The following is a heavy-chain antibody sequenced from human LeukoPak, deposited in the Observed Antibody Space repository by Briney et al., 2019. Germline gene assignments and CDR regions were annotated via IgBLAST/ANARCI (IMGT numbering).Heavy chain of an antibody. Sequence: GGSLRLSCAASGFTFSSYGMHWVRQAPGKGLEGVAVIWYDGSNKYYADSVKGRFTVSRDNSKNTLYLQMNSLRAEDTAVYYCARDRSGSLAGGDYWGQGTLVTVSS. CDR2: IWYDGSNK. V-gene: IGHV3-33*01. CDR1: GFTFSSYG. J-gene: IGHJ4*02. D-gene: IGHD3-10*01. CDR3: ARDRSGSLAGGDY.